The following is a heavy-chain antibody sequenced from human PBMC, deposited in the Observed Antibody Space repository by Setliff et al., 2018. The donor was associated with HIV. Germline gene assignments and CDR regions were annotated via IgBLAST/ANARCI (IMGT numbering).Heavy chain of an antibody. D-gene: IGHD2-21*02. CDR1: GFTFSSYA. V-gene: IGHV3-23*01. Sequence: GGSLRLSCAASGFTFSSYAMSWVRQAPGKGLEWVSAISGSGGSTYYADSVKGRFTISRDNSRKQWSLRLNSVTAADTAVYYCATTYCRGADCPQMYDYWGQGTLVTVSS. J-gene: IGHJ4*02. CDR3: ATTYCRGADCPQMYDY. CDR2: ISGSGGST.